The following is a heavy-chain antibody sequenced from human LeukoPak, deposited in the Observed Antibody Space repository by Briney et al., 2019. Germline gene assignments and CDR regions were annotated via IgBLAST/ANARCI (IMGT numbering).Heavy chain of an antibody. CDR2: INHSGST. D-gene: IGHD2-2*01. V-gene: IGHV4-34*01. CDR3: ARGRKVPAGKYYFDY. J-gene: IGHJ4*02. Sequence: SETLSLTCAVYGGSFSGYYWSWIRQPPGKGLEWIGEINHSGSTNYNPSLKSRVTISVDTSKNQFSLKLSSVTAADTAVYYCARGRKVPAGKYYFDYWGQGTLVTVSS. CDR1: GGSFSGYY.